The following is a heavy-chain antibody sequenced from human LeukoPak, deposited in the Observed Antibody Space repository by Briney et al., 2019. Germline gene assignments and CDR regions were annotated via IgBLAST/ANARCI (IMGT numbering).Heavy chain of an antibody. Sequence: SETLSLTCTVSGGSISSYYWSWIRQHPGKGLEWIGYIYYSGSTYYNPSLKSRVTISVDTSKNQFSLKLSSVTAADTAVYYCARVQVSWSRYPYYFDYWGQGTLVTVSS. CDR1: GGSISSYY. V-gene: IGHV4-59*06. CDR2: IYYSGST. CDR3: ARVQVSWSRYPYYFDY. D-gene: IGHD2-15*01. J-gene: IGHJ4*02.